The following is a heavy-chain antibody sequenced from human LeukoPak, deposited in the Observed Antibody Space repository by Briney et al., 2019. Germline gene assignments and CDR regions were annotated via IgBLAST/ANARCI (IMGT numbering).Heavy chain of an antibody. CDR1: GYTFTSYG. D-gene: IGHD2-2*01. Sequence: GASVKVSCKASGYTFTSYGISWVRQAPGQGLEWMGWISAYNGNTNYAQKLQGRVTMTTDTSTSTAYMELRSLRSDDTAVCYCARAVGEIVVVPAAMDYWGQGTLVTVSS. J-gene: IGHJ4*02. CDR3: ARAVGEIVVVPAAMDY. CDR2: ISAYNGNT. V-gene: IGHV1-18*04.